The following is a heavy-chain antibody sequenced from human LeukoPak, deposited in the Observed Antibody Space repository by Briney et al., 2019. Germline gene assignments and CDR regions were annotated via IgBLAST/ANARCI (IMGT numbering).Heavy chain of an antibody. CDR3: ARVRRVGGAYYGGNPDY. V-gene: IGHV4-39*01. CDR2: LYYSGST. D-gene: IGHD4-23*01. CDR1: GGSISSSSYY. Sequence: TSETLSLTCTVSGGSISSSSYYWDWIRQPPGKGLEWIGSLYYSGSTYYNPSLTSRVTISVDTSKNQFSLKLSSVTAADTAVYYCARVRRVGGAYYGGNPDYWGQGTLVTVSS. J-gene: IGHJ4*02.